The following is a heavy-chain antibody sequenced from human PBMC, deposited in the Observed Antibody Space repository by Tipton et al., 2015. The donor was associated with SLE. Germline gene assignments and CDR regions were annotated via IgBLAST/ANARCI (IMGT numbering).Heavy chain of an antibody. CDR3: AKKNSGNWPFDN. V-gene: IGHV3-23*04. CDR2: ISGRGGTT. CDR1: GFTFSSYA. J-gene: IGHJ4*02. Sequence: QLVQSGGGVVQPGRSLRLSCAASGFTFSSYAMHWVRQAPGKGLDWVSGISGRGGTTHYADSVKGRFTISRDNSKNTLYLQMNSLRGEDTAVYYCAKKNSGNWPFDNWGQGTLVTVSS. D-gene: IGHD1-26*01.